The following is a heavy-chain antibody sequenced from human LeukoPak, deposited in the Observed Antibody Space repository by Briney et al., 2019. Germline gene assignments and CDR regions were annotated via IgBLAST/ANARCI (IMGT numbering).Heavy chain of an antibody. CDR1: GFTFDDYA. J-gene: IGHJ4*02. D-gene: IGHD3-22*01. Sequence: PGRSLRLSCAASGFTFDDYAMHWVRQAPGKGLEWVSGISWNSGSIGYADSVKGRFTISRDNSKNTLYLQMNSLRAEDTAVYYCAKDSYDSSGYFDYWGQGTLVTVSS. CDR3: AKDSYDSSGYFDY. CDR2: ISWNSGSI. V-gene: IGHV3-9*01.